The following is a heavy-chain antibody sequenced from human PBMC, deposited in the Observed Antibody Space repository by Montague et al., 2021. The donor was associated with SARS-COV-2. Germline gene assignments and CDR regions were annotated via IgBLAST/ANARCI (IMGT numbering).Heavy chain of an antibody. J-gene: IGHJ6*02. D-gene: IGHD5-12*01. CDR1: GFTFSNNA. CDR3: ARVRGRTLATSVVDV. V-gene: IGHV3-48*02. Sequence: SLRLSCAASGFTFSNNAMHWVRQAPGKGLEWVSFITGSSGTIYYADSVKGRFTISRDNGKNSLYLQMNSLRDEDTALYYCARVRGRTLATSVVDVWGQGTTVTASS. CDR2: ITGSSGTI.